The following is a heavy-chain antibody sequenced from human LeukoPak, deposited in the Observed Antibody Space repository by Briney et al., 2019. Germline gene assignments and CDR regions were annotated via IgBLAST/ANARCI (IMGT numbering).Heavy chain of an antibody. CDR2: IYHSGST. V-gene: IGHV4-38-2*02. D-gene: IGHD2-8*01. CDR3: ARDRDLLGYCTNGVCYKGYDY. CDR1: GYSISSGYY. J-gene: IGHJ4*02. Sequence: SETLSLTCTVSGYSISSGYYWGWIRQPPGKGLEWIGSIYHSGSTYYNPSLKSRVTISVDTSKNQFSLKLSSVTAADTAVHYCARDRDLLGYCTNGVCYKGYDYWGQGTLVTVSS.